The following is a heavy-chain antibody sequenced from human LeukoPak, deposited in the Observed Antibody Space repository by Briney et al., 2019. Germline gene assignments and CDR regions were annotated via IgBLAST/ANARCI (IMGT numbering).Heavy chain of an antibody. D-gene: IGHD4-17*01. CDR3: ARVYGGNSGFDY. CDR1: GGSISSYY. V-gene: IGHV4-59*12. J-gene: IGHJ4*02. Sequence: SETLSLTCTVSGGSISSYYWSWIRQPPGKGLEWIGYIYYSGSTNYNPSLKSRVTISVDTSKNQFSLKLSSVTAADTAVYYCARVYGGNSGFDYWGQGTLVTVSS. CDR2: IYYSGST.